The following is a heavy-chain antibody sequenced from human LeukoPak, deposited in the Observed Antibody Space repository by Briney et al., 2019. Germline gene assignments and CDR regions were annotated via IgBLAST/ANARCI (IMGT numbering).Heavy chain of an antibody. CDR2: IYYSGST. J-gene: IGHJ4*02. D-gene: IGHD6-19*01. CDR3: ARVRRSAVAGLWLDY. V-gene: IGHV4-59*01. CDR1: GGSISSYY. Sequence: KPSETLSLTCTVSGGSISSYYWSWIWQPPGKGLEWIGYIYYSGSTNYNPSLKSRVTISVDTSKNQFSLKLSSVTAADTAVYYCARVRRSAVAGLWLDYWGQGTLVTVSS.